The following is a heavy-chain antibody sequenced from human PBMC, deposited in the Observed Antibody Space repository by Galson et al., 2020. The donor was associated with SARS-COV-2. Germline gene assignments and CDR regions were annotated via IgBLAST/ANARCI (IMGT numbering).Heavy chain of an antibody. CDR1: GGTFSSYA. CDR2: IIPIFGTA. D-gene: IGHD3-3*01. CDR3: ARDQRRITIFGVVIPGTGWFDP. V-gene: IGHV1-69*13. Sequence: SVKVSCKASGGTFSSYAISWVRQAPGQGLEWMGGIIPIFGTANNAQKFQGRVTITADESTSTAYMELSSLRSEDTAVYYCARDQRRITIFGVVIPGTGWFDPWGQGTLVTVSS. J-gene: IGHJ5*02.